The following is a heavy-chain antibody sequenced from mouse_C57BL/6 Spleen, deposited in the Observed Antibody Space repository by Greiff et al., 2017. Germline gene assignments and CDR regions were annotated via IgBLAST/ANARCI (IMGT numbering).Heavy chain of an antibody. J-gene: IGHJ4*01. CDR2: ISSGGDYI. CDR1: GFTFSSYA. V-gene: IGHV5-9-1*02. D-gene: IGHD2-5*01. Sequence: EVHLVESGEGLVKPGGSLKLSCAASGFTFSSYAMSWVRQTPEKRLEWVAYISSGGDYIYYADTVKGRFTISRDNARNTLYLQMSSLKSEDTAMYYCTREGSNYEAYAMDYWGQGTSVTVSS. CDR3: TREGSNYEAYAMDY.